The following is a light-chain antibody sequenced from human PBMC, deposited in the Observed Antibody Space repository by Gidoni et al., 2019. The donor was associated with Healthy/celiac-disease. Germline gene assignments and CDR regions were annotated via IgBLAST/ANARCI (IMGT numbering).Light chain of an antibody. Sequence: IQLTQSPSSLSASVGDRVTITCRASQGISSYLAWYQQKPGKATKLLIYAASTLQSGVPSRFSGSGSGTVFTLTISSLQPEDFATYYCQQLNSYPRTFGQGTRLEIK. CDR1: QGISSY. CDR3: QQLNSYPRT. J-gene: IGKJ5*01. CDR2: AAS. V-gene: IGKV1-9*01.